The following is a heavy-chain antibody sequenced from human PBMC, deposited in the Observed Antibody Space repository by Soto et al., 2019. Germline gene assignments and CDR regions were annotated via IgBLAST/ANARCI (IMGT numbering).Heavy chain of an antibody. D-gene: IGHD1-20*01. V-gene: IGHV4-59*01. CDR3: ARVAGISYYNHMDV. Sequence: QVHLQESGPGLVRPSETLSLTCTVSGVSLKTYYWSWIRLPPGGGLEWIGYIFSSGSPNYKPSLRSRGTLSVETSNNPFSLRMSSVSAADTAVYYCARVAGISYYNHMDVWGKGTTVTVSS. J-gene: IGHJ6*03. CDR2: IFSSGSP. CDR1: GVSLKTYY.